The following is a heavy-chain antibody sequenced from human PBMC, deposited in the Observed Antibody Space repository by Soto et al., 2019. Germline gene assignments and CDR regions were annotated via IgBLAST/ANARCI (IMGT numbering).Heavy chain of an antibody. D-gene: IGHD2-8*01. Sequence: QVQLQESGPGLVKPSQTLSLTCTVSGGSVSSGGYYWSWIRQHPGTGLERLGYIYYSGPTYFNPSLKSRASTSLDTSKNEFSLKRTSVTAADTAVDYCARRALPQCINGVCYKDGFWDYWGQGALVTVSS. CDR2: IYYSGPT. V-gene: IGHV4-31*03. CDR3: ARRALPQCINGVCYKDGFWDY. CDR1: GGSVSSGGYY. J-gene: IGHJ4*02.